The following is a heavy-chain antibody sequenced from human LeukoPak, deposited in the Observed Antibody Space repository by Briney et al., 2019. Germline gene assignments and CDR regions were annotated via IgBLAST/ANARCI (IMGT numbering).Heavy chain of an antibody. CDR1: RFTFISYG. V-gene: IGHV3-21*01. Sequence: GGSLRLSCAASRFTFISYGMSWVRQAPGEGPEWVSSITSSSSNKDYVDSVKGRFTVSRDNAKNSLYLQMDSLRVEDTAVYYCARDPPSRGTRYFDYWGQGILVTVSS. CDR2: ITSSSSNK. D-gene: IGHD3-16*01. CDR3: ARDPPSRGTRYFDY. J-gene: IGHJ4*02.